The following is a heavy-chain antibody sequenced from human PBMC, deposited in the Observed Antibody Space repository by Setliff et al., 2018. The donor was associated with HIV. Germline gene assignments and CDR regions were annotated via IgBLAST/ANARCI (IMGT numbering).Heavy chain of an antibody. CDR2: IIPILGTT. CDR3: ALDYGDNWFDP. J-gene: IGHJ5*02. CDR1: GGTFSSYA. V-gene: IGHV1-69*06. Sequence: SVKVSCKASGGTFSSYAISWVRQAPGRGLEWMGGIIPILGTTDYAQKFQGRVTITAAKSTVAVYMYLSSLTLEDTAVYYCALDYGDNWFDPWGQGTRVTVSS. D-gene: IGHD3-10*01.